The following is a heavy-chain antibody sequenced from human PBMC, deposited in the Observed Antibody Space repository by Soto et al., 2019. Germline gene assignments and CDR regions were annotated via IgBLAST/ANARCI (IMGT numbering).Heavy chain of an antibody. J-gene: IGHJ5*02. V-gene: IGHV4-59*08. CDR3: ARAKAPLYSSSWYWFDP. CDR2: IYYSGST. D-gene: IGHD6-13*01. Sequence: SETLSLTCTVSGGSISSYYWSWIRQPPGKGLEWIGYIYYSGSTNYNPSLKSRVTISVDTSKNQFSLKLSSVTAADTAVYYCARAKAPLYSSSWYWFDPWGPGTLVTVSS. CDR1: GGSISSYY.